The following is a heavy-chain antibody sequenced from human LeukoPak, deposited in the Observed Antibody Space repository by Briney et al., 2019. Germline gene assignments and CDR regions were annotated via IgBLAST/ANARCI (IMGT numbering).Heavy chain of an antibody. CDR2: IYAGGGT. CDR3: ASGTSYWYHLDY. J-gene: IGHJ4*02. Sequence: GGSLRLSCAASAFTVSSNFMTWVRQAPGKGLEWVSLIYAGGGTYYADSVQGRFSISRHLSKNTVDLQMNSLRLEDTAVYYCASGTSYWYHLDYWGRGTLVTVSS. D-gene: IGHD2-8*02. V-gene: IGHV3-53*04. CDR1: AFTVSSNF.